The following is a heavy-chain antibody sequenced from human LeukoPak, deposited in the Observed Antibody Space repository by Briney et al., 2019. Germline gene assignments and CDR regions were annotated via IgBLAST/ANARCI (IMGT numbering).Heavy chain of an antibody. CDR2: IYYSGST. V-gene: IGHV4-59*01. Sequence: SETLSLTCTVSGGSISSYYWSWIRRPPGKGLEWIGYIYYSGSTNYNPSLKSRVTISVDTSKNQFSLKLSSVTAADTAVYYCAGPTYDFNDAFDIWGQGTMVTVSS. CDR1: GGSISSYY. J-gene: IGHJ3*02. CDR3: AGPTYDFNDAFDI. D-gene: IGHD3-3*01.